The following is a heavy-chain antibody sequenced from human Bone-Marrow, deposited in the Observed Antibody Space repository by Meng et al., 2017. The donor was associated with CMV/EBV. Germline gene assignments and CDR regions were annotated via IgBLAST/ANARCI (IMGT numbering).Heavy chain of an antibody. CDR2: IKSKTDGGTT. CDR1: GFTFSSYA. D-gene: IGHD2-2*01. Sequence: GESLKISCAASGFTFSSYAMHWVRQAPGKGLEWVGRIKSKTDGGTTDYAAPVKGRFTISRDDSKNTLYLQMNSLKTEDTAVYYCTTIYCSSTSCYDYWGQGTLVTVAS. V-gene: IGHV3-15*01. J-gene: IGHJ4*02. CDR3: TTIYCSSTSCYDY.